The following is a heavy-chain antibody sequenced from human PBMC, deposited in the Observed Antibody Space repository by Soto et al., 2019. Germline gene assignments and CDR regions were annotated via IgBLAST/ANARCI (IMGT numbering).Heavy chain of an antibody. Sequence: GSLRLSCAASGFTFSNYEMHWVRQAPGKGLEWVSAISGSGGSTYYADSVKGRFTISRDNSRNTLNLQMNSLRAEDTAIYYYAKTKGYIDPFDLWGQGTLVTVSS. CDR3: AKTKGYIDPFDL. D-gene: IGHD5-12*01. CDR2: ISGSGGST. J-gene: IGHJ4*02. V-gene: IGHV3-23*01. CDR1: GFTFSNYE.